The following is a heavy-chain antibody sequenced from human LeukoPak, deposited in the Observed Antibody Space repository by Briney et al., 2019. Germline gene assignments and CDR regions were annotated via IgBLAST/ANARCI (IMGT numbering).Heavy chain of an antibody. J-gene: IGHJ6*03. D-gene: IGHD6-19*01. CDR1: GFTFSSYA. Sequence: PGGSLRLSCAASGFTFSSYAMSWVRQAPGKGLEWVSAISGSGGSTYYADSVKGRFTISRDNSKNTLYLQMNSLRAEDTAVYYCAKLMWLGLFYYYYYMDVWGKGTTVTISS. V-gene: IGHV3-23*01. CDR3: AKLMWLGLFYYYYYMDV. CDR2: ISGSGGST.